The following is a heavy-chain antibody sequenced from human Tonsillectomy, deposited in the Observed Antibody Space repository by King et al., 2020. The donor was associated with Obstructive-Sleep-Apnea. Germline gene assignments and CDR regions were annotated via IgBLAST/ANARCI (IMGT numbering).Heavy chain of an antibody. J-gene: IGHJ3*02. CDR2: IYYSGST. V-gene: IGHV4-31*03. CDR1: GGSISSGGYY. D-gene: IGHD6-19*01. Sequence: QLQESGPGLVKPSQTLSLTCTVSGGSISSGGYYWSWIRQHPGKGLEWIGYIYYSGSTYYNPSLKSRVTISVDTSKNQFSLKLSSVTAADTAVYYCARGIAVAGYHDAFDIWGQGTMVTVSS. CDR3: ARGIAVAGYHDAFDI.